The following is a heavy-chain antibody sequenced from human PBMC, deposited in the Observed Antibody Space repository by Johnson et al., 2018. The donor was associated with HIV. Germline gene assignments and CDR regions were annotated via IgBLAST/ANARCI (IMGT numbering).Heavy chain of an antibody. CDR2: ISSSGSTI. CDR3: AKDRETFLEWLDAFDI. J-gene: IGHJ3*02. Sequence: QVQLVESGGGLVQPGGSLRLSCAASGFTFSDYYMSWIRQAPGKGLEWVSYISSSGSTIYYADSVKGRFTISRDNAKNSLYLQMNSLRAEDTAVYYCAKDRETFLEWLDAFDIWGQGTMVTVSS. V-gene: IGHV3-11*01. D-gene: IGHD3-3*02. CDR1: GFTFSDYY.